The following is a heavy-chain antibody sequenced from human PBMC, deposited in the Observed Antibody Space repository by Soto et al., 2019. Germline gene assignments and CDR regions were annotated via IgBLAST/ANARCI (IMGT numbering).Heavy chain of an antibody. V-gene: IGHV3-23*01. Sequence: HPGGSLRLSCAASGFTFSSYAMSWVRQAPGKGLEWVSAISGSGGSTYYADSVKGRFTISRDNAKNSLYLQMNSLRDEDTAVYYCARDCGRAYGMDVWGQGTTVTVSS. J-gene: IGHJ6*02. CDR3: ARDCGRAYGMDV. CDR2: ISGSGGST. CDR1: GFTFSSYA.